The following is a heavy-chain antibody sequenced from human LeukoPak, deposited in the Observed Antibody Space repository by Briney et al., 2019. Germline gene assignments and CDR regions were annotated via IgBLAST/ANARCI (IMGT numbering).Heavy chain of an antibody. V-gene: IGHV3-48*03. CDR2: TSSGGSTV. Sequence: RGSLRLSCAASGFTFSNYEMHWVRRAPGKGLEWVSYTSSGGSTVYYADSVKGRFTVSRDNAKNSLYLQMSSLRAEDTAVYYCARGGSFVEYWGQGTLVSVSS. D-gene: IGHD3-10*01. CDR1: GFTFSNYE. J-gene: IGHJ4*02. CDR3: ARGGSFVEY.